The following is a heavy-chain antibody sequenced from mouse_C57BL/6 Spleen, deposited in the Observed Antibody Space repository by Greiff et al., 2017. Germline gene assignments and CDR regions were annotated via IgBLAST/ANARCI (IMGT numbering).Heavy chain of an antibody. D-gene: IGHD2-1*01. CDR1: GYSFTGYY. J-gene: IGHJ4*01. CDR3: ARALYPYYAMDY. CDR2: INPSTGGT. V-gene: IGHV1-42*01. Sequence: VQLQQSGPELVKPGASVKISCKASGYSFTGYYMNWVKQSPEKSLEWIGEINPSTGGTTYNQKFKAKATLTVDKSSSTAYMQLKSLTSEDSAVYYCARALYPYYAMDYWGQGTSVTVSS.